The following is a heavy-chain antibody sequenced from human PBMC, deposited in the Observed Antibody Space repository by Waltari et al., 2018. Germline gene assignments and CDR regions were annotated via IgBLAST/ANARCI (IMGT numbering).Heavy chain of an antibody. CDR2: IYYSGST. D-gene: IGHD2-15*01. Sequence: QLQLQESGPGLVKPSETLSLTCTVSGGSISSSSYYWGWIRQPPGKGLEWIGSIYYSGSTYYNPSRKSRVTISVDTSKNQFSLKLSSVTAADTAVYYCAREGLWRGYCSGGSCPRWGQGTLVTVSS. CDR3: AREGLWRGYCSGGSCPR. CDR1: GGSISSSSYY. J-gene: IGHJ4*02. V-gene: IGHV4-39*07.